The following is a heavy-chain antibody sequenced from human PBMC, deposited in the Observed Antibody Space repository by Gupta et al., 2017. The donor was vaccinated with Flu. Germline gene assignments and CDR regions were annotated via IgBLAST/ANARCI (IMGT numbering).Heavy chain of an antibody. CDR2: IFYTGST. D-gene: IGHD3-9*01. Sequence: IRQPPGKGLEWIASIFYTGSTSYSPSLKSRVTISVDTSKNQFSLKLSSVTAADTAVYYCARRGKTGFDNWFDPWGQGTLVTVSS. J-gene: IGHJ5*02. CDR3: ARRGKTGFDNWFDP. V-gene: IGHV4-39*01.